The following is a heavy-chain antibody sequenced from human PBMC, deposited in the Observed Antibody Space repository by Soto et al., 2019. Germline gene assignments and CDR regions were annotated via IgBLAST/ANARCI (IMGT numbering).Heavy chain of an antibody. V-gene: IGHV3-30-3*01. CDR1: GFTFSSYA. CDR2: ISYDGSNK. CDR3: ARDLGNRYCSSTSCYENHYGMDV. D-gene: IGHD2-2*01. Sequence: GGSLRLSCAASGFTFSSYAMHWVRQAPGKGLEWVAVISYDGSNKYYADSVKGRFTISRDNSKNTLYLQMNSLRAEDTAVYYCARDLGNRYCSSTSCYENHYGMDVWGQGTTVTVSS. J-gene: IGHJ6*02.